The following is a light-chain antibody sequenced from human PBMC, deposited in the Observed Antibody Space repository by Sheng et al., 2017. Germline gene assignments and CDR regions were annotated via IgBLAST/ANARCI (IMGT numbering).Light chain of an antibody. CDR3: QQSYSAPQN. V-gene: IGKV1-39*01. J-gene: IGKJ2*01. CDR1: QSLNIY. Sequence: DIQMTQSPSSLSASVGDGITITCRASQSLNIYLNWYQQKPGKVPKLLIYAASTLEGGVPSRFSGNGSGTHFTLTISSLQPEDFATYYCQQSYSAPQNFGQGTKLELK. CDR2: AAS.